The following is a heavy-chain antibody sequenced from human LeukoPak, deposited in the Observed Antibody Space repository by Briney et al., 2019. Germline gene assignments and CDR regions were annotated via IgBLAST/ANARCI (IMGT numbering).Heavy chain of an antibody. CDR2: INPNSGGT. CDR3: ARGGIVGATTFRLFDY. J-gene: IGHJ4*02. CDR1: GYTFTGYY. V-gene: IGHV1-2*02. D-gene: IGHD1-26*01. Sequence: ASVKVSCKASGYTFTGYYMHWVRQAPGQGLEWMGWINPNSGGTNYAQKFQGRVTMTRDTSISTAYMELSRLRSDDTAVYYCARGGIVGATTFRLFDYWGQRTLVTVSS.